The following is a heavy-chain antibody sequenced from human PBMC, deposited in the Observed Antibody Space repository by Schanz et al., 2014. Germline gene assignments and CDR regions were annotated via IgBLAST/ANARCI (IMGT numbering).Heavy chain of an antibody. CDR3: ARDKGGYYPFDY. V-gene: IGHV3-9*01. D-gene: IGHD3-3*01. CDR2: ISWNSGSI. CDR1: GFTFDDYA. Sequence: EVQLVESGGGLVQPGRSLRLSCAASGFTFDDYAMHWVRQAPGKGLEWVSGISWNSGSIGYADSVKGRFTISRDDAKNSLYLQMNSLRAEDTAVYYCARDKGGYYPFDYWGRGTLVTVSS. J-gene: IGHJ4*02.